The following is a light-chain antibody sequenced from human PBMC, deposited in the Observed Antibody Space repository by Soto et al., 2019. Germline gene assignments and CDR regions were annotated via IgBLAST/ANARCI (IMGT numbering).Light chain of an antibody. CDR1: QTISSW. CDR2: KAS. J-gene: IGKJ1*01. CDR3: QQSYSTLWT. Sequence: DIQMTQPPSTLSGSVGDRVTITCRASQTISSWLAWYQQKPGKAPKLLIYKASTLKSGVPSRFSGSGSGTEFTLTISSLPPDDFATYYCQQSYSTLWTFGPGTKVDIK. V-gene: IGKV1-5*03.